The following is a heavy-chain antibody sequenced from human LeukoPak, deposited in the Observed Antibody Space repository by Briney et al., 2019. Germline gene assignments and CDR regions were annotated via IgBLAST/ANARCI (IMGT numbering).Heavy chain of an antibody. Sequence: SETLSLTCTVSGGSISSYYWSWIRQPPGKGLEWIGYIYYSGSTNYNPSLKSRVTISVDTSKNQFSLKLSSVTAADTAVYYCARGKRIAAAGTYPYYYGMDVWGQGTTVTVSS. D-gene: IGHD6-13*01. J-gene: IGHJ6*02. CDR2: IYYSGST. CDR3: ARGKRIAAAGTYPYYYGMDV. CDR1: GGSISSYY. V-gene: IGHV4-59*01.